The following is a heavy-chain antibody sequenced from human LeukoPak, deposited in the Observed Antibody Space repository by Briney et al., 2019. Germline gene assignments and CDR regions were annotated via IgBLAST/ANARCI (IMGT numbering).Heavy chain of an antibody. V-gene: IGHV4-38-2*02. CDR3: AREAYGSGNYHLDY. Sequence: SETLSLTCAVSGYSIISDYYWGWIRQPPGKGLEWIGTIYHSGSTYYNPSLKSRVTISIGTSKNQFSLKLSSVTAADTAVYYCAREAYGSGNYHLDYWGQGTLVTVSS. J-gene: IGHJ4*02. D-gene: IGHD3-10*01. CDR2: IYHSGST. CDR1: GYSIISDYY.